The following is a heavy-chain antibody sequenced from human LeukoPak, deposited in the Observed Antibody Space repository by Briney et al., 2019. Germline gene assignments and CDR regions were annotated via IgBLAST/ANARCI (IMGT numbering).Heavy chain of an antibody. V-gene: IGHV4-34*01. CDR3: ARVPGATAVWFGELFPDY. CDR2: INHSGST. Sequence: EPLETLSLTCAVYGVSFSGYYWSWIRQPPGKGLEWIGEINHSGSTNYNPSLKSRVTISVDTSKNQFSLKLSSVTAADTAVYYCARVPGATAVWFGELFPDYWGQGTLVTVSS. J-gene: IGHJ4*02. CDR1: GVSFSGYY. D-gene: IGHD3-10*01.